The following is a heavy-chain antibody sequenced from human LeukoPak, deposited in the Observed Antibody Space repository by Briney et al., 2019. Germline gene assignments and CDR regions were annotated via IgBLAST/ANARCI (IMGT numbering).Heavy chain of an antibody. CDR2: INHSGST. D-gene: IGHD4-23*01. CDR1: GGSFSGYY. J-gene: IGHJ4*02. Sequence: PSETLSLTCAVYGGSFSGYYWSWIRQPPGKGLEWIGEINHSGSTNYNPSLKSRVTISVDTSKNQFSLKLSSVTAADTAVYYCARHAYGGNSGQPPDYWGQGTLVTVSS. V-gene: IGHV4-34*01. CDR3: ARHAYGGNSGQPPDY.